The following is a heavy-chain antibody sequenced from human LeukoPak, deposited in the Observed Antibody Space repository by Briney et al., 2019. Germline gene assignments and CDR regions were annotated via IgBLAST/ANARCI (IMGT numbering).Heavy chain of an antibody. D-gene: IGHD3-22*01. CDR3: ARDSSGYLPFDF. CDR2: IIPIFGTA. V-gene: IGHV1-69*01. CDR1: GGTFSSYA. Sequence: GASVKVSCKASGGTFSSYAISWVRQAPGQGLEWMGGIIPIFGTANYAQKFQGRVTITADESTSTGYMELSSLRSEDTAVYYCARDSSGYLPFDFWGQGTLVTVSS. J-gene: IGHJ4*02.